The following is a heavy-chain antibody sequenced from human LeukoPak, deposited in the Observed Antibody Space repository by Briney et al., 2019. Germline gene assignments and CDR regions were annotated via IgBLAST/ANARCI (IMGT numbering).Heavy chain of an antibody. J-gene: IGHJ6*02. Sequence: GGSLRLSCAASGFTFSSYSMNWVRQAPGMGLEWVSSISSSSSYIYYADSVKGRFTISRDNAKNSLYLQMNSLRAEDTAVYYCAREFQTLNYYDSSGYRYYYYYGMDVWGQGTTVTVSS. D-gene: IGHD3-22*01. V-gene: IGHV3-21*01. CDR3: AREFQTLNYYDSSGYRYYYYYGMDV. CDR1: GFTFSSYS. CDR2: ISSSSSYI.